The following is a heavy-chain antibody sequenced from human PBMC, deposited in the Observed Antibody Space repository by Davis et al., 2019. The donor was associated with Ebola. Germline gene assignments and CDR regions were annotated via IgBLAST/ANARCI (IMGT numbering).Heavy chain of an antibody. J-gene: IGHJ6*02. Sequence: PGGSLRLSCAASGFTFSTYWMSWVRQAPGKGLEWVANIRRDGSEIYYVDSVKGRFTISRDNAKNSLYLQMDSLRAEDTAVYYCARARVTVITGTYYYDMDVWGQGTTVTVSS. CDR1: GFTFSTYW. V-gene: IGHV3-7*03. D-gene: IGHD3-10*01. CDR3: ARARVTVITGTYYYDMDV. CDR2: IRRDGSEI.